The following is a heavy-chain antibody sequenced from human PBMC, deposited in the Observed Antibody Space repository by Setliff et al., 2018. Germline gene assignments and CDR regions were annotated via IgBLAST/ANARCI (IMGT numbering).Heavy chain of an antibody. Sequence: GSLRLSCAASGFTFSSYWMSWVRQAPGKGLEWVANIKQDGSEKYYADSVKGRFTMSRDNANNALYLQMNSLTAEDTAVYYCAREMEAAGQRAFDIWGQGTMVTVS. CDR3: AREMEAAGQRAFDI. V-gene: IGHV3-7*01. CDR1: GFTFSSYW. D-gene: IGHD6-13*01. J-gene: IGHJ3*02. CDR2: IKQDGSEK.